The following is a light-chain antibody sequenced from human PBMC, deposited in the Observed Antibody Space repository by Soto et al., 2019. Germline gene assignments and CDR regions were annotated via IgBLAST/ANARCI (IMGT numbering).Light chain of an antibody. CDR2: DAS. V-gene: IGKV3-11*01. Sequence: EIVLTQSPATLSLSPGERATLSCRASQSLSRYLAWYQQKPGQAPRLLIYDASNRATGIPARFSGSGSGTDFTLTISSLEPEDFAVYYCQQRSNWPLTFGGGTKVEIK. CDR3: QQRSNWPLT. J-gene: IGKJ4*01. CDR1: QSLSRY.